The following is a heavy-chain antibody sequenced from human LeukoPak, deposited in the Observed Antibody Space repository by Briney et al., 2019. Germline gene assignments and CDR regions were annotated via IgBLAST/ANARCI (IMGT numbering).Heavy chain of an antibody. Sequence: PGGSLRLSCAASAFTFSDYSMNWVRQAPGKGLEGTSYISGRSSTIYYADSVRGRFTISRDNAKNSMYLQMNSLSAEDTAVYYCARDRLTSGSYFFDYWDQGTLVTVS. D-gene: IGHD1-26*01. J-gene: IGHJ4*02. CDR3: ARDRLTSGSYFFDY. V-gene: IGHV3-48*01. CDR1: AFTFSDYS. CDR2: ISGRSSTI.